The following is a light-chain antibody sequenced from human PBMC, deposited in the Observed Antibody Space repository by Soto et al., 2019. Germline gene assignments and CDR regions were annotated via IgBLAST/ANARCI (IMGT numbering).Light chain of an antibody. Sequence: QSALTQPASVSGSPGQSITISCTGTSRDVGTYKYVSWYQQHPGRAPKLIMYDVSVRPSGVSNRFSGSKSGNTASLTVSGLQAEDEADYYCSSYTSSLTLVFGGGTKVTVL. J-gene: IGLJ2*01. V-gene: IGLV2-14*01. CDR2: DVS. CDR3: SSYTSSLTLV. CDR1: SRDVGTYKY.